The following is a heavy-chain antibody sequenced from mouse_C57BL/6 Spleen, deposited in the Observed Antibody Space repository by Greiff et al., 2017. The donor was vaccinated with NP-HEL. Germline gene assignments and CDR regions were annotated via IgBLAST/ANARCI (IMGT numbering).Heavy chain of an antibody. J-gene: IGHJ3*01. D-gene: IGHD1-1*01. CDR1: GYSFTGYY. Sequence: VQLQQSGPELVKPGASVKISCKASGYSFTGYYMNWVKQSPEKSLEWIGEINPSTGGTTYNQKFKAKATLTVDKSSSTAYMQLKSLTSEDSAVYCCARRRILSDYGSSYGWFAYWGQGTLVTVSA. CDR2: INPSTGGT. V-gene: IGHV1-42*01. CDR3: ARRRILSDYGSSYGWFAY.